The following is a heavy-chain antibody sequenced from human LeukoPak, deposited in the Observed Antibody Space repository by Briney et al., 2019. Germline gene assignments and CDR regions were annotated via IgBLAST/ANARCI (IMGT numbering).Heavy chain of an antibody. Sequence: GGSLRLSCAASGFTFSNYAMSWVRPAPGKGLEWVSAVSGSGDTTYYADSVKGRFAISRDNSKNTLYLQMSSLRAEDTAVYYCAKPYSSGWNIFDYWGQGTLVTVSS. CDR3: AKPYSSGWNIFDY. D-gene: IGHD6-19*01. J-gene: IGHJ4*02. CDR2: VSGSGDTT. CDR1: GFTFSNYA. V-gene: IGHV3-23*01.